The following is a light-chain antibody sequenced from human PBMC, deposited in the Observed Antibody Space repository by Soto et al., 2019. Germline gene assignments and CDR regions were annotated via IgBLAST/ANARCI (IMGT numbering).Light chain of an antibody. J-gene: IGLJ3*02. V-gene: IGLV1-51*01. Sequence: QSVLTQPPSLSAAPGEKVAISCSGSSSNIGRGYVSWYQQFPGTAPRLLIYDDSKRPSGIPDRFSGSKSGTSASLAISGLRSEDEADYYCAAWDDSLRGWVFGGGTKLTVL. CDR1: SSNIGRGY. CDR2: DDS. CDR3: AAWDDSLRGWV.